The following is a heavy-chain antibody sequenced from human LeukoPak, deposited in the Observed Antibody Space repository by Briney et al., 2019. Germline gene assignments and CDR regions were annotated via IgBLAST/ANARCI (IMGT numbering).Heavy chain of an antibody. CDR2: SSTYNGYT. CDR3: ARDPQDLRADAFDM. V-gene: IGHV1-18*01. CDR1: GYTFSSYG. Sequence: ASVKVSCKTFGYTFSSYGISWVRQAPGQGLEWTGWSSTYNGYTHYAQNFQGRVTMTTDTSTSTAYMELRSLRSDDTAVYYCARDPQDLRADAFDMWGQGTVVTVSS. J-gene: IGHJ3*02.